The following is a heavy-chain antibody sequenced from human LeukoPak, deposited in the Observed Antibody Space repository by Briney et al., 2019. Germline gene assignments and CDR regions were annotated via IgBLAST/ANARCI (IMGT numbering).Heavy chain of an antibody. Sequence: GGSLRLSCAASGFTFSSYAMSWVRQAPGKGLEWVSAISGSGGSTYYADSVKGRFTISRDNAKNSLYLQMNSLRAEDTAVYYCARDKVVGATYFDFWGHGTLVTVST. CDR3: ARDKVVGATYFDF. V-gene: IGHV3-23*01. CDR1: GFTFSSYA. J-gene: IGHJ4*01. CDR2: ISGSGGST. D-gene: IGHD1-26*01.